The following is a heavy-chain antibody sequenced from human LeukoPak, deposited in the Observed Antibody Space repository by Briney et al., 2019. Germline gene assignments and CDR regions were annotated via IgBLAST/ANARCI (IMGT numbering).Heavy chain of an antibody. CDR2: INPSGGST. D-gene: IGHD3-22*01. V-gene: IGHV1-46*01. CDR1: GYTFTSYY. Sequence: ASVKVSCKASGYTFTSYYMHWVRQAPGQGLEWMGIINPSGGSTSYAQKFQGRVTMTRDMSTSTVYMELSSLRSEDTAVYYCARDPSAAGTTDDSSGYYPLYYFDYWGQGTPVTVSS. CDR3: ARDPSAAGTTDDSSGYYPLYYFDY. J-gene: IGHJ4*02.